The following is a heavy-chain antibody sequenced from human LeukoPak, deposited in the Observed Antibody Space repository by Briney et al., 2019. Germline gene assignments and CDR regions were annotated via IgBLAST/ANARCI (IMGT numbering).Heavy chain of an antibody. V-gene: IGHV3-11*01. J-gene: IGHJ4*02. CDR1: GFTFSAYY. CDR3: VRLKAAYTGYDIIDY. Sequence: GGSLRLSCAASGFTFSAYYMSWIRQAPGKGLEWVSYISTTGSTIKYADPVKGRFTISRDNAKNSLFLHMNSLRAEDTAVYYCVRLKAAYTGYDIIDYWGQGTLITVSP. CDR2: ISTTGSTI. D-gene: IGHD5-12*01.